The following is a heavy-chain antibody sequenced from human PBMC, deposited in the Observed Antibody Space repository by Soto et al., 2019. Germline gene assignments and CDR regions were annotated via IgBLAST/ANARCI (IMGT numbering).Heavy chain of an antibody. Sequence: ASVKVSCKASGYTFTGYYMHWVRQAPGQGLEWMGWINPNSGGTNYAQKFQGWVTMTRGTSISTAYMELSRLRSDDTAVYYCARDGVEVTVTNYYYYYYGMDVWGQGTTVTVSS. CDR3: ARDGVEVTVTNYYYYYYGMDV. CDR1: GYTFTGYY. D-gene: IGHD4-4*01. CDR2: INPNSGGT. J-gene: IGHJ6*02. V-gene: IGHV1-2*04.